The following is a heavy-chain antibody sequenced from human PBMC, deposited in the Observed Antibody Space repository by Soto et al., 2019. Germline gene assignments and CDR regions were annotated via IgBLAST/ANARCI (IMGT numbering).Heavy chain of an antibody. V-gene: IGHV4-59*01. J-gene: IGHJ3*02. CDR1: GGSISSYY. Sequence: QVQLQESGPGLVKPSETLSLTCTVSGGSISSYYWSWMRQPPGKGLEWIGYIYYSGSTNYNPSLKSRVTISVDTSKNQFSLKLSSVTAADTAVYYCARVFQLERGGVSDALDIWGQGTMVTVSS. CDR3: ARVFQLERGGVSDALDI. CDR2: IYYSGST. D-gene: IGHD1-1*01.